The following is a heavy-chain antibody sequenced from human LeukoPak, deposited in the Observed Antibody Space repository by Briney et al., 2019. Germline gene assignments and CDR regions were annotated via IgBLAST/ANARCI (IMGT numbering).Heavy chain of an antibody. V-gene: IGHV4-34*01. D-gene: IGHD6-13*01. Sequence: SETLSLTCAVYGGSFSTYYWSWIRQPPGKGLEWIGEINHSGSTNYNPSLKSRVTISVDTSKNRFFLKLSSVTAADTAVYYCARDRYSSSWGSWGQGTLVTVSS. CDR3: ARDRYSSSWGS. CDR2: INHSGST. CDR1: GGSFSTYY. J-gene: IGHJ4*02.